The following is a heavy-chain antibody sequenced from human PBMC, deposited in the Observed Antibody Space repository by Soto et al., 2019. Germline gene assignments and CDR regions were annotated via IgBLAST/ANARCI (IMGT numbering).Heavy chain of an antibody. Sequence: GASVKVSCKASGGTFSSYAISWVRQAPGQGLEWMGGIIPILGTANYAQKFQGRVTITADKSTSTAYMELSSLRSEDTAVYYCARGEDIVVVVAAIGLYYYGMDVWGQGTTVTVSS. D-gene: IGHD2-15*01. CDR1: GGTFSSYA. CDR3: ARGEDIVVVVAAIGLYYYGMDV. CDR2: IIPILGTA. J-gene: IGHJ6*02. V-gene: IGHV1-69*10.